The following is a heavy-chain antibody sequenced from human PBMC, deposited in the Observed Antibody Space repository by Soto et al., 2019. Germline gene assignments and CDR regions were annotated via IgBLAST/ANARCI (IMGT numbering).Heavy chain of an antibody. CDR1: GYTFTSYD. J-gene: IGHJ5*02. CDR3: ARDNYDFWSGSLYNWFDP. CDR2: MNPNSGGT. D-gene: IGHD3-3*01. Sequence: GASVKVSCKASGYTFTSYDINWVRQATGQGLEWMGWMNPNSGGTNYAQKFQGRVTMTRDTSISTAYMELSRLRSDDTAVYYCARDNYDFWSGSLYNWFDPWGQGTLVTVSS. V-gene: IGHV1-2*02.